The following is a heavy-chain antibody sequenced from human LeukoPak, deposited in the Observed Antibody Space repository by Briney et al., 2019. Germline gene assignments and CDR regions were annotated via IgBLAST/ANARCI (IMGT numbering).Heavy chain of an antibody. CDR2: ISLDGTNK. D-gene: IGHD3-22*01. V-gene: IGHV3-30*18. J-gene: IGHJ4*02. Sequence: PGGSLRLSCAASGFTFSHYAMHWVRQAPGKGLEWVAVISLDGTNKFCAGSVKGRFTISRDNSKNALYLQMNSLRAGDTAVYYCAKGGYYERPWYFDYWGQGTLVTVSS. CDR3: AKGGYYERPWYFDY. CDR1: GFTFSHYA.